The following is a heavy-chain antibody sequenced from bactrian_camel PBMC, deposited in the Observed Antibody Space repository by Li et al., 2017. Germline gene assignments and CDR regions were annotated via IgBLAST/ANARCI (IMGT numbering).Heavy chain of an antibody. CDR2: IVRGSHT. J-gene: IGHJ6*01. CDR3: AAAEAGRGTWPDDDGY. V-gene: IGHV3S53*01. D-gene: IGHD3*01. CDR1: GDTSRIAT. Sequence: HVQLVESGGGVVQSGGSLRLSCAASGDTSRIATRAWFRQATRKEREAVAAIVRGSHTDYHAAVKGRFTISQDTPKNTVYLQMNSLKPEDTAMYYCAAAEAGRGTWPDDDGYWGQGTQVTVS.